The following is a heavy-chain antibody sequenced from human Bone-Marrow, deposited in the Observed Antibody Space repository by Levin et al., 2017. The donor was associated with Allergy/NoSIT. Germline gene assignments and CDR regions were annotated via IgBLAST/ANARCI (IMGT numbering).Heavy chain of an antibody. CDR3: AREGCTNGVCYYDY. CDR1: GFTFSSYS. D-gene: IGHD2-8*01. V-gene: IGHV3-21*01. CDR2: ISSSSSYI. Sequence: GGSLRLSCAASGFTFSSYSMNWVRQAPGKGLEWVSSISSSSSYIYYADSVKGRFTISRDNAKNSLYLQMNSLRAEDTAVYYCAREGCTNGVCYYDYWGQGTLVTVSS. J-gene: IGHJ4*02.